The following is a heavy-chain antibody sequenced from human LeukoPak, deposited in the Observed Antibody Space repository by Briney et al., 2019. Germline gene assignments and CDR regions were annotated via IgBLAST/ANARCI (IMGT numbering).Heavy chain of an antibody. D-gene: IGHD2-15*01. CDR3: ARRAGEYSHPYDY. J-gene: IGHJ4*02. CDR2: IYSGGNT. Sequence: GGSLRLSCTVSGFTVSSNSWSWVRQAPGKGLEWVLFIYSGGNTHYSDSVKGRFTISRDNSKNTLYLQMNSLRAEDTAIYYCARRAGEYSHPYDYWGQGTLVTVSS. CDR1: GFTVSSNS. V-gene: IGHV3-53*01.